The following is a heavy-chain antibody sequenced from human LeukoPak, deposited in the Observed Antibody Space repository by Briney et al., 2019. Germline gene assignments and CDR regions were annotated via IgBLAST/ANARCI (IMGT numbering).Heavy chain of an antibody. J-gene: IGHJ6*03. Sequence: GGSLRLSCAASGFTFSSYDMTWVRQAPGRGLEWVSSIRPSGDNTYYGDSVKGRFTISRDNSKNTLYLQMNSLRAEDTAVYYCASARYSSSWYNYMDVWGKGTTVTVSS. V-gene: IGHV3-23*01. CDR3: ASARYSSSWYNYMDV. CDR1: GFTFSSYD. D-gene: IGHD6-13*01. CDR2: IRPSGDNT.